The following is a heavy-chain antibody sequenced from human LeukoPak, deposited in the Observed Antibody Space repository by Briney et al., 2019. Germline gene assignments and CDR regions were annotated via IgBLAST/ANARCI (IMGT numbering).Heavy chain of an antibody. CDR3: ARSGYGYGMDV. CDR2: ISTSGST. J-gene: IGHJ6*02. V-gene: IGHV4-4*07. D-gene: IGHD3-22*01. CDR1: GGSISSYY. Sequence: SETLSLTCTVSGGSISSYYWSCIRQPVGKGLEWIGRISTSGSTNYNPSLKSRVSMSVDTSKNQFSLKLSSVTAADTAVYYCARSGYGYGMDVWGQGTTVTVSS.